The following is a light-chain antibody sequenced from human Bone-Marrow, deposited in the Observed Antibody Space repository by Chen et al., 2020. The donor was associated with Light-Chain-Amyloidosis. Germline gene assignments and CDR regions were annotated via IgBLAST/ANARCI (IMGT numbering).Light chain of an antibody. CDR2: DDS. J-gene: IGLJ3*02. Sequence: SYVLTQPSSVSVAPGQTATIACGGNNIGSTSVHWSQQTPGQAPLLVVYDDSDRPSGIPERLLGSNSGNTATLTISRVEAVDEDGYYCQVWDSSSDRPVFGVGTKLTVL. V-gene: IGLV3-21*02. CDR1: NIGSTS. CDR3: QVWDSSSDRPV.